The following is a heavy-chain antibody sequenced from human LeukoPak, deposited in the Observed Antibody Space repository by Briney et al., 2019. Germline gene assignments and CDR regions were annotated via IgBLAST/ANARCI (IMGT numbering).Heavy chain of an antibody. V-gene: IGHV3-20*04. CDR2: INWNGGST. D-gene: IGHD1-26*01. Sequence: GGSLRLSCAASGFTFEDYGMSWVRQAPGKGLEWVSGINWNGGSTGYADSVKGRFTISRGNAKNSLYLQMNSLIAEDKALNYCASGWIYYGAPFDFWGQGSLVTV. CDR3: ASGWIYYGAPFDF. J-gene: IGHJ4*02. CDR1: GFTFEDYG.